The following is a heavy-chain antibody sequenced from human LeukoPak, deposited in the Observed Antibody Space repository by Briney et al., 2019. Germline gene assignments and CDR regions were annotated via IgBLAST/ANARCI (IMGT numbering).Heavy chain of an antibody. D-gene: IGHD3-22*01. J-gene: IGHJ4*02. CDR2: ISSSSSYI. CDR3: ARAAPTRTLIGSGADY. Sequence: PGGSLRLSCAASGFTFSSYSMNWVRQTPGKGLEWVSSISSSSSYIYYADSVKGRFTISRDNARNSLYLQMNSLRVEDTAVYYCARAAPTRTLIGSGADYWGQGTLVSVSS. V-gene: IGHV3-21*01. CDR1: GFTFSSYS.